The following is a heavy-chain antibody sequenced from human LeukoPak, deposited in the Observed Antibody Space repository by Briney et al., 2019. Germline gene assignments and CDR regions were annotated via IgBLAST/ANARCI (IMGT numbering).Heavy chain of an antibody. CDR1: GYTFIGYY. Sequence: ASVKVSCKASGYTFIGYYMNWVRQAPGQGLEWMGWINPYSGDTNYAQNFQGRVTMTRDTSISTAYMELSRLRSDDTAVYYCARGRGYYDSSGSYGYWGQGTLVTVSS. V-gene: IGHV1-2*02. J-gene: IGHJ4*02. CDR2: INPYSGDT. CDR3: ARGRGYYDSSGSYGY. D-gene: IGHD3-22*01.